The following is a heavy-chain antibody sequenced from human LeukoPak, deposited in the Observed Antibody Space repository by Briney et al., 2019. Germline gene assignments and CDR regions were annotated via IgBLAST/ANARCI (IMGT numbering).Heavy chain of an antibody. V-gene: IGHV3-48*04. Sequence: TGGSLRLSCAASGFIFSKYSMHWVRQAPGKGLEWVSYISSSSDTIYYADSVKGRFTISRDNAKNSLYLQMNSLRAEDTAVYYCARAMTSWGQGTLVTVSS. D-gene: IGHD4-11*01. CDR1: GFIFSKYS. CDR3: ARAMTS. CDR2: ISSSSDTI. J-gene: IGHJ4*02.